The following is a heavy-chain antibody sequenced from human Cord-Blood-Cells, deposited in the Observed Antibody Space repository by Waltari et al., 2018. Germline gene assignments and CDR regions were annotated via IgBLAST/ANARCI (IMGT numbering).Heavy chain of an antibody. J-gene: IGHJ5*02. CDR2: INHSGST. V-gene: IGHV4-34*01. Sequence: QVQLQQWGAGLLEPSETLSLTCAVYGGSFSGYYWRWIRQPPGKGLEWIGEINHSGSTNYNPSLKSRVTISVDTSKNQFSLKLSSVTAADTAVYYCARGEKMTTVTTSYNWFDPWGQGTLVTVSS. CDR3: ARGEKMTTVTTSYNWFDP. D-gene: IGHD4-17*01. CDR1: GGSFSGYY.